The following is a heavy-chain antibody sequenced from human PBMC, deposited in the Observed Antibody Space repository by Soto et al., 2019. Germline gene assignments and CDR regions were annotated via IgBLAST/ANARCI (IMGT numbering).Heavy chain of an antibody. J-gene: IGHJ4*02. Sequence: VKVSCKASGGTFSSYAIIWVRQAPGQGLEWMGGINPIFGTPHYAQKYQGRVTITADTFTNTAYMELTRLTSDDTAVYFCAREGRHFDYWGQGTLVTVSS. CDR3: AREGRHFDY. CDR2: INPIFGTP. V-gene: IGHV1-69*13. CDR1: GGTFSSYA.